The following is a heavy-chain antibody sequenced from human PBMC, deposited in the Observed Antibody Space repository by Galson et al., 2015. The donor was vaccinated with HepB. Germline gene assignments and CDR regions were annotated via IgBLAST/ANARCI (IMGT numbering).Heavy chain of an antibody. Sequence: SVKVSCKASGYTFTRNYMHWVRQAPGQGLEWVGIINPIDGSTNYAQNFQGRVTTTRDTSTSTVYMELSRLRSEDTAVFYCARTLYNSGSYDYWGQGTLVTVSS. CDR2: INPIDGST. CDR1: GYTFTRNY. D-gene: IGHD3-10*01. J-gene: IGHJ4*02. V-gene: IGHV1-46*03. CDR3: ARTLYNSGSYDY.